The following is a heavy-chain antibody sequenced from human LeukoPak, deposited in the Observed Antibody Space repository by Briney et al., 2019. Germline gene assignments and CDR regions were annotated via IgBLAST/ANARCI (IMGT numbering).Heavy chain of an antibody. V-gene: IGHV3-9*01. CDR1: GFTFDDYA. Sequence: GGSLRLSCAASGFTFDDYAMHWVRQAPGKGLEWVSGISWNSGSIGYADSVKGRFTISRDNAKNSLYLQMNSPRAEDTALYYCAKDEDSSGYTIDYWGQGTLVTVSS. CDR2: ISWNSGSI. CDR3: AKDEDSSGYTIDY. J-gene: IGHJ4*02. D-gene: IGHD3-22*01.